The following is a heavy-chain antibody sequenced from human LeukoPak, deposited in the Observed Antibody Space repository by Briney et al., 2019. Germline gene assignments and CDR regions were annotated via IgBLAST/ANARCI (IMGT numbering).Heavy chain of an antibody. Sequence: SETLSLTCTVSGGSISSYYWSWIRQPPGKGLEWIGYIYYSGSTNYNPSLKSRVTISVDTSKNQFSLKLSSVTAADTAAYYCAKQKGLDPWGQGTLVTVSS. CDR1: GGSISSYY. V-gene: IGHV4-59*01. CDR3: AKQKGLDP. CDR2: IYYSGST. D-gene: IGHD1/OR15-1a*01. J-gene: IGHJ5*02.